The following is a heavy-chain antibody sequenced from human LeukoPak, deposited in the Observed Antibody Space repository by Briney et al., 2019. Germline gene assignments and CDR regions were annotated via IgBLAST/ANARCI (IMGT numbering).Heavy chain of an antibody. Sequence: PGGSLRLSCAASGFTFSSYWMNWARQAPGKGLEWVASINHNGNVNYYVDSVKGRVTISRDNSKNKLYLQMNSVRAQHTAVYYCAKDSDISGRWAVPWGQGTLVPVSS. CDR2: INHNGNVN. J-gene: IGHJ5*02. CDR1: GFTFSSYW. V-gene: IGHV3-7*03. CDR3: AKDSDISGRWAVP. D-gene: IGHD3-22*01.